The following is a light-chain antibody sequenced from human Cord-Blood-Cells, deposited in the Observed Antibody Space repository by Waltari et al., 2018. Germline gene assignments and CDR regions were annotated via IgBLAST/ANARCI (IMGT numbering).Light chain of an antibody. J-gene: IGLJ1*01. V-gene: IGLV2-14*03. CDR2: DVS. Sequence: QSALTQPASVSGSPGQSITISCTGTSSDVGGYNYVSSYQHPPGKAPKLMIYDVSNRPSGVSNRFSGSKSGNTASLTISGLQAEDEADYYCSSYTSSSTLYVFGTGTKVTVL. CDR1: SSDVGGYNY. CDR3: SSYTSSSTLYV.